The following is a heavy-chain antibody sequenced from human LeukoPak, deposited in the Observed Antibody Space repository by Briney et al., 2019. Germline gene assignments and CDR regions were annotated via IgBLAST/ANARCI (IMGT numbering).Heavy chain of an antibody. J-gene: IGHJ5*02. V-gene: IGHV3-48*03. CDR1: GFTFSSYE. CDR3: AKYQIVVVPAAIPNWFDP. Sequence: SGGSLRLSCAASGFTFSSYEMNWVRQAPGKGLEWVSYISSSGSTIYYADSVKGRFTISRDNAKNSLYLQMNSPRAEGTAVYYCAKYQIVVVPAAIPNWFDPWGQGTLVTVSS. CDR2: ISSSGSTI. D-gene: IGHD2-2*01.